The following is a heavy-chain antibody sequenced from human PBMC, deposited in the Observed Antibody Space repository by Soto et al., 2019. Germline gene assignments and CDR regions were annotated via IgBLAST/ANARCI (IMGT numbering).Heavy chain of an antibody. D-gene: IGHD5-18*01. CDR2: IWYDGSNK. CDR1: GFTFSSYG. J-gene: IGHJ6*02. Sequence: QVQVVESGGGVVQPGRSLRLSCAASGFTFSSYGMHWVRQAPGKGLEWVAVIWYDGSNKYYADSVKGRFTISRDNSKNTLYLQMNSLRAADTAVYYCARERGRSRDTAMVRLYYGMDVWGQGTTVTVSS. CDR3: ARERGRSRDTAMVRLYYGMDV. V-gene: IGHV3-33*01.